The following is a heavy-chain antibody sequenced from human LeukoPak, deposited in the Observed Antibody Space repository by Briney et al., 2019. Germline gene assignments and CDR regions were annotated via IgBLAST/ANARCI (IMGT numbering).Heavy chain of an antibody. Sequence: SETLSLTCTVSGGSISSYYWSWIRQPPGKGLEWIGYIYYSGSTYYNPSLKSRVTISVDTSKNQFSLKLSSVTAADTAVYYCARGLDYDYVWGSYPNVAFDIWGQGTMVTVSS. CDR2: IYYSGST. D-gene: IGHD3-16*02. CDR1: GGSISSYY. V-gene: IGHV4-59*12. J-gene: IGHJ3*02. CDR3: ARGLDYDYVWGSYPNVAFDI.